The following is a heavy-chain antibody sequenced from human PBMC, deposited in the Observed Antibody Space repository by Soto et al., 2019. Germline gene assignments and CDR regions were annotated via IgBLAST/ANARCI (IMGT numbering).Heavy chain of an antibody. CDR3: AREPGGFGYFSLDY. Sequence: QVQLQESGPGLVKPSETLFLTCAVSGGSISHYYWSWIRQPAGKGLEWIGRIYSGGSTNYNPSLMSRVPMSVDTSKNHFSLNLNSVAAADAAIYFCAREPGGFGYFSLDYWGRGTLVTVSS. J-gene: IGHJ4*02. V-gene: IGHV4-4*07. D-gene: IGHD3-10*01. CDR2: IYSGGST. CDR1: GGSISHYY.